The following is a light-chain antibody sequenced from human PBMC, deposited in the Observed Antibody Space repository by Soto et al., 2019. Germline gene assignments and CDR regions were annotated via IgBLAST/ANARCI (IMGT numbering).Light chain of an antibody. V-gene: IGLV1-47*01. J-gene: IGLJ3*02. CDR3: AAWDGSLSGWV. Sequence: QSVLTQPPSASGTPGQRVTISCSGSSSNIGSKYVYWYQQLPGTAPKLLIYRNDQRPSGVPDRFSGSKSGTSASLAISGLRSEDVADYYCAAWDGSLSGWVFGGGTKLTVL. CDR2: RND. CDR1: SSNIGSKY.